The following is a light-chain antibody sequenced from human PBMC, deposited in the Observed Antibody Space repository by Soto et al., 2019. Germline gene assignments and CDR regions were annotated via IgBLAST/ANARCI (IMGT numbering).Light chain of an antibody. CDR3: QQYFSSPWT. V-gene: IGKV4-1*01. J-gene: IGKJ1*01. Sequence: DIVMTQSPDSVAVSLGERATINCRSSQSVLSSPNNKNYLAWYKLKAGQPPKLLIYWASARESGVPDRFSGSGSGTDFTLTISSLQAEDLAVYYCQQYFSSPWTFGQGTKVEIK. CDR1: QSVLSSPNNKNY. CDR2: WAS.